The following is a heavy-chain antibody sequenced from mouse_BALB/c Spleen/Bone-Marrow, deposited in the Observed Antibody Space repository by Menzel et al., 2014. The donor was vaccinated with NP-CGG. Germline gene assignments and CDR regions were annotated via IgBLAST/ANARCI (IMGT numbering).Heavy chain of an antibody. CDR1: GFFLTSYG. Sequence: VQLQESGPGLVQPSQSLSIPCTVSGFFLTSYGVHWVRQSPGKGLEWLGVIWSDGSTDYNAAFISRLNISKDNSKSQIFFKMNSLQPNDTAIYFCARRDGYLFAYWGQGTLVTVSA. D-gene: IGHD2-3*01. CDR2: IWSDGST. CDR3: ARRDGYLFAY. V-gene: IGHV2-2*02. J-gene: IGHJ3*01.